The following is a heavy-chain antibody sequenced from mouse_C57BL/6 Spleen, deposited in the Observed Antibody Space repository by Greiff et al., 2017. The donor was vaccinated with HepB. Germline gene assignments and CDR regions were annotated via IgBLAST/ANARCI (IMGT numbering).Heavy chain of an antibody. Sequence: QVQLQQPGAELVKPGASVKLSCKASGYTFTSYWMQWVKQRPGQGLEWIGEIDPSDSYTNYNQKFKGKATLTVDTSSSTAYMQLSSLTSEDSAVYYCARGGDYDYYWGQGTTLTVSS. CDR1: GYTFTSYW. CDR3: ARGGDYDYY. D-gene: IGHD2-4*01. V-gene: IGHV1-50*01. J-gene: IGHJ2*01. CDR2: IDPSDSYT.